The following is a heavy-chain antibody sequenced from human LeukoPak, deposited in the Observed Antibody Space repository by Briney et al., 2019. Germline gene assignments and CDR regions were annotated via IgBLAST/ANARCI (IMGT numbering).Heavy chain of an antibody. J-gene: IGHJ4*02. D-gene: IGHD6-13*01. CDR1: GFTFSSYG. CDR2: ISGSGGST. Sequence: GGSLRLSCAASGFTFSSYGMIWVRQAPGKGLEWVSAISGSGGSTYYADSVKGRFTISRDNSKNTLYLQMNSLRAEDTAVYYCAKGESSSWPSHFDYWGQGTLVTVSS. V-gene: IGHV3-23*01. CDR3: AKGESSSWPSHFDY.